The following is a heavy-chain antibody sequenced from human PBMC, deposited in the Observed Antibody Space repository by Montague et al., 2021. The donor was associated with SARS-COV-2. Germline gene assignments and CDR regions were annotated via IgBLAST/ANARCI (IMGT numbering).Heavy chain of an antibody. CDR3: ARADRRSPDTTHLYYYKGMDL. V-gene: IGHV4-39*07. CDR2: MYYSGST. CDR1: GGSISSSNYY. D-gene: IGHD2-15*01. Sequence: SETLSLTCTVSGGSISSSNYYWGWIRQPPGKGLEWIGNMYYSGSTYYNPSLKSRVTISIDTSKNQFSLKLSSVTAADTAVYFCARADRRSPDTTHLYYYKGMDLWGQGTTVTVFS. J-gene: IGHJ6*02.